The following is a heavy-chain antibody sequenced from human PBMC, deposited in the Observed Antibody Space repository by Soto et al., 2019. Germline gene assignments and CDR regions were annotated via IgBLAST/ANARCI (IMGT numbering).Heavy chain of an antibody. V-gene: IGHV3-21*06. D-gene: IGHD5-12*01. CDR3: ARPFSGYVFYFDY. CDR1: GFTFSSYG. CDR2: ISHASDYI. Sequence: GGSLRLSCAASGFTFSSYGMNWVRQAPGKGLEWLSSISHASDYIHYADSVKGRFTISRDNAKNSLYLQMNNLRAEDSAIYYCARPFSGYVFYFDYWGQGTLVTVSS. J-gene: IGHJ4*02.